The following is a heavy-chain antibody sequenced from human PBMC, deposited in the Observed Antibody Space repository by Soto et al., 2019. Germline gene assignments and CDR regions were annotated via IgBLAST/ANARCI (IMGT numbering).Heavy chain of an antibody. D-gene: IGHD2-15*01. J-gene: IGHJ6*03. V-gene: IGHV3-33*01. Sequence: QVQLVESGGGVVQPGRSLRLSCAASGFTFSNYGMHWVRQAPGKGLEWVAVIWYDGSNEYYADSVKGRFTISRDNSKTTLYLQMNSLRAEDTAVYYCARVWGYCSGGSCYYMDVWGKGTTVTVSS. CDR2: IWYDGSNE. CDR1: GFTFSNYG. CDR3: ARVWGYCSGGSCYYMDV.